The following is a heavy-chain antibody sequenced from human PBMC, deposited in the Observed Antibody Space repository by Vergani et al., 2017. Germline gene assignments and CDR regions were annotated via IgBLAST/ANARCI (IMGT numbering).Heavy chain of an antibody. D-gene: IGHD1-1*01. V-gene: IGHV3-15*01. CDR1: GFTFSNAW. CDR3: ARDRGTGTSPPYYFDY. J-gene: IGHJ4*02. Sequence: EVQLVESGGGLVKPGGSLRLSCAASGFTFSNAWMSWVRQAPGKGLEWVGRIKSKTDGGTTDYAAPVKGRFTISRDDSKNTLYLQMNSLRAEDTAVYYCARDRGTGTSPPYYFDYWGQGTLVTVSS. CDR2: IKSKTDGGTT.